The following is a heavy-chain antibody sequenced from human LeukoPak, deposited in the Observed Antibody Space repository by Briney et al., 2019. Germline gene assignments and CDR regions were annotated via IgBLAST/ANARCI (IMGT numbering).Heavy chain of an antibody. CDR1: GFTFSSFA. CDR3: AGEWELPYYFDY. J-gene: IGHJ4*02. V-gene: IGHV3-23*01. D-gene: IGHD1-26*01. Sequence: LPGGSLRLSCAASGFTFSSFAMSWVRQAPGKGLEWVSAIGGSGGSTYYADSVKGRFTISRDNSKNTLYLQMNSLRAEDTAVYYCAGEWELPYYFDYWGQGTLVTVSS. CDR2: IGGSGGST.